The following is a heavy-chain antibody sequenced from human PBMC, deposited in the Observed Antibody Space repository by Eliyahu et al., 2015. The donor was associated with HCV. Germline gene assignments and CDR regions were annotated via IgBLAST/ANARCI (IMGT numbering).Heavy chain of an antibody. J-gene: IGHJ4*02. D-gene: IGHD4-17*01. V-gene: IGHV5-51*01. Sequence: EVQLVQSGAEVKKPGESLXXXXKGSGYRFTSVWIGWVRQMPGKGLEWMGVIYXGDSDTRYSPSFQXQVTMSVDKSINSAYLQWNSLKASDTAIYYCARHDYGDYITYWGQGTLVTVSS. CDR1: GYRFTSVW. CDR2: IYXGDSDT. CDR3: ARHDYGDYITY.